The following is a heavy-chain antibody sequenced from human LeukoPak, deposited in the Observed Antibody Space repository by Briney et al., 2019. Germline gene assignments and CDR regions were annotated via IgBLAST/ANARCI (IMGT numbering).Heavy chain of an antibody. D-gene: IGHD6-13*01. CDR1: GGSISSYY. J-gene: IGHJ4*02. CDR3: ARAGSSSWYFDY. CDR2: IYYSGST. V-gene: IGHV4-59*01. Sequence: PSETLSLTCTVSGGSISSYYWSWIRQPPGKGLEWIGYIYYSGSTNYNPSLKSRVTISVDTSKNQFSLKLSSVTAADTVVYYCARAGSSSWYFDYWGQGTLVTVSS.